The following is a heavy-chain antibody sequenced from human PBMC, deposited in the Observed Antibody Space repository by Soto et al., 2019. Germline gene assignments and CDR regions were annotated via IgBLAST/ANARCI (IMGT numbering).Heavy chain of an antibody. D-gene: IGHD1-7*01. Sequence: SVKVSCKASGGTFSNSAIYWVRPAPGQGLAWMGGFNPIFGAPYYAQTFQGRVTITADESTGKVYMDLSSLRAEDTAVYYCAVGNSTTYSWFDPWGQGTLVTVYS. CDR2: FNPIFGAP. CDR1: GGTFSNSA. J-gene: IGHJ5*02. V-gene: IGHV1-69*13. CDR3: AVGNSTTYSWFDP.